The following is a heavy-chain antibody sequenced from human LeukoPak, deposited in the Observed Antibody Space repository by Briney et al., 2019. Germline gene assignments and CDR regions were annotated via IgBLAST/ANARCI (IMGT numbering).Heavy chain of an antibody. Sequence: GGTLRLSCAASGFTFSNIAMSWVRQAPGKGLEWVSTISVSGGSTYYADSVKGRFTISRDNSKNTLYLQMNSLRADDTAVYYCGGSRSFLWGQGTLVTVSS. CDR2: ISVSGGST. CDR1: GFTFSNIA. V-gene: IGHV3-23*01. J-gene: IGHJ4*02. CDR3: GGSRSFL. D-gene: IGHD6-6*01.